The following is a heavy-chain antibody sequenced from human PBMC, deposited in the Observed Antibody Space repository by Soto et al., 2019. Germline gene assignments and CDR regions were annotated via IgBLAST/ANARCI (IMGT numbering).Heavy chain of an antibody. CDR1: GFTFSSFG. J-gene: IGHJ6*02. V-gene: IGHV3-30*06. CDR3: ARVQLAGGWGLDV. Sequence: QVRLVESGGGVVQPGGSLRLSCVASGFTFSSFGMHWVRQAPGKGLEWVAVISSDGRKEFYTDSVKGRFTMSRDNSKNIFYLEMNSLRVEDTATYHCARVQLAGGWGLDVRGQGTTLTVSS. D-gene: IGHD1-1*01. CDR2: ISSDGRKE.